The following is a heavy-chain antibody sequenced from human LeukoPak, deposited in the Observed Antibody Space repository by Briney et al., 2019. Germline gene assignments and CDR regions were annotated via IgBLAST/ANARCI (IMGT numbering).Heavy chain of an antibody. D-gene: IGHD6-19*01. CDR2: IIPIFGTA. V-gene: IGHV1-69*13. CDR3: ARDDGPNSSGWSRFDY. CDR1: GGTFRSYA. J-gene: IGHJ4*02. Sequence: SVKVSCKASGGTFRSYAISRVRQAPGQGLEWMGVIIPIFGTANYAQKFQSRVTITADASTSTAYMELSSLRSEDTAVYYCARDDGPNSSGWSRFDYWGQGTLVTVSS.